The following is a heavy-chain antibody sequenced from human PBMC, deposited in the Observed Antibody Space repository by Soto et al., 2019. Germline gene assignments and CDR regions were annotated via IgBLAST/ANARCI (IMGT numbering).Heavy chain of an antibody. D-gene: IGHD6-19*01. CDR3: TTDTIAVAGDTFDY. Sequence: GGSLRLSCAASGFTFSNAWMSWVRQAPGKGLEWVGRIKSKTDGGTTDYAAPVKGRFTISRDDSKNTLYLQMNSLKTEDTAVYYCTTDTIAVAGDTFDYWGQGTLVTVSS. J-gene: IGHJ4*02. CDR2: IKSKTDGGTT. CDR1: GFTFSNAW. V-gene: IGHV3-15*01.